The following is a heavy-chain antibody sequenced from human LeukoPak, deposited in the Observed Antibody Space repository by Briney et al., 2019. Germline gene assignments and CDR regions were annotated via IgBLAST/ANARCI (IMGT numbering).Heavy chain of an antibody. V-gene: IGHV1-46*01. J-gene: IGHJ3*02. Sequence: ASVKVSCKASGYTFSTYYMHWVRQAPGQGLEWMGIINPSGGSTSYAQKFQGRVTMTRDTSTSTVYMELSSLRSEDTALYYCARVPYYSDSSGYGRAFDIWGQGTMVTVSS. CDR1: GYTFSTYY. CDR3: ARVPYYSDSSGYGRAFDI. CDR2: INPSGGST. D-gene: IGHD3-22*01.